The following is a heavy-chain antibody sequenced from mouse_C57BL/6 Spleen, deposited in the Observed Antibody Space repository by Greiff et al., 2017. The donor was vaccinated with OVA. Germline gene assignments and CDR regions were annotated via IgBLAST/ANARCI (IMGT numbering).Heavy chain of an antibody. J-gene: IGHJ2*01. V-gene: IGHV1-15*01. CDR1: GYTFTDYE. CDR3: TRSYYSNYVYFDY. Sequence: QVHVKQSGAELVRPGASVTLSCKASGYTFTDYEMHWVKQTPVHGLEWIGAIDPETGGTAYNQKFKGKAILTADKSSSTAYMELRSLTSEDSAVYYCTRSYYSNYVYFDYWAQGTTLTVSS. CDR2: IDPETGGT. D-gene: IGHD2-5*01.